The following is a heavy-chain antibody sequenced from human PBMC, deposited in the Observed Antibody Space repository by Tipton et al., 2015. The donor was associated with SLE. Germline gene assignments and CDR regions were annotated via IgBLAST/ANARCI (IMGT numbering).Heavy chain of an antibody. V-gene: IGHV4-61*08. D-gene: IGHD3-22*01. CDR2: IYYSGST. CDR3: ARTPVDYYDSSGYPLGFDY. CDR1: GGSISSGGYY. J-gene: IGHJ4*02. Sequence: TLSLTCTVSGGSISSGGYYWSWIRQPPGKGLEWIGYIYYSGSTNYNPSLKSRVTISVDTSKNQFSLKLSSVTAADTAVYYCARTPVDYYDSSGYPLGFDYWGQGTLVTVSS.